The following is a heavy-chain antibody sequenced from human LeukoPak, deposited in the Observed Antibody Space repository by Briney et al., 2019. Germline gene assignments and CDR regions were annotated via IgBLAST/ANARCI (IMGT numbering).Heavy chain of an antibody. CDR1: GGSISRHY. CDR2: IYYSGST. D-gene: IGHD3-10*01. Sequence: SETLSLTCTVSGGSISRHYWSWIRQPPGKGLEWIGYIYYSGSTNYNPSLKSRVTISVDTSKNQFSLKLSSVTAADTAVYYCARVPGDYYGSPLNWFDPWGQGTLVTVSS. CDR3: ARVPGDYYGSPLNWFDP. V-gene: IGHV4-59*11. J-gene: IGHJ5*02.